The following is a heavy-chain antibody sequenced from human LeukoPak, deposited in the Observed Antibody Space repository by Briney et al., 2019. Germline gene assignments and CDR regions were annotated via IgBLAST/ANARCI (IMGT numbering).Heavy chain of an antibody. CDR3: ARVMITFGGVIVIPADY. J-gene: IGHJ4*02. CDR2: ISAYNGNT. CDR1: GGTFSSYA. D-gene: IGHD3-16*02. V-gene: IGHV1-18*01. Sequence: ASVKVSCKASGGTFSSYAISWVRQAPGQGLEWMGWISAYNGNTNYAQKLQGRVTMTTDTSTSTAYMELRSLRSDDTAVYYCARVMITFGGVIVIPADYWGQGTLVTVSS.